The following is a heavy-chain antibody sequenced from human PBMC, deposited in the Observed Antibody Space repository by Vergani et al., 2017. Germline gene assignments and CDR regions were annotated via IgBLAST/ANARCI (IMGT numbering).Heavy chain of an antibody. CDR1: GYTFTGYY. J-gene: IGHJ4*02. Sequence: QVQLVQSGAEVKKPGASVKVSCKASGYTFTGYYMHWVRQAPGQGLEWMGWINSNSGGTNYAQKFQGWVTMTRDTSISTAYMELSRLRSDDTAVYYCARVHYYDSSGYWPPYFDYWGQGTLVTVSS. CDR3: ARVHYYDSSGYWPPYFDY. D-gene: IGHD3-22*01. CDR2: INSNSGGT. V-gene: IGHV1-2*04.